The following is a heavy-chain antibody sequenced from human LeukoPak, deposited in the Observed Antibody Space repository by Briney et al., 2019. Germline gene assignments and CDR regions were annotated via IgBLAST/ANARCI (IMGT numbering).Heavy chain of an antibody. CDR3: ATADKWEPLDY. J-gene: IGHJ4*02. V-gene: IGHV1-24*01. CDR2: FEPEDGEP. CDR1: GSSLSETS. D-gene: IGHD1-26*01. Sequence: ASVKVSCKVSGSSLSETSIRWVRQAPGQWLEWMGGFEPEDGEPIFAQRFQGSFSMSEDTSTDTAYMALSSLTLEDTAVYYYATADKWEPLDYWGQGTLVTVSS.